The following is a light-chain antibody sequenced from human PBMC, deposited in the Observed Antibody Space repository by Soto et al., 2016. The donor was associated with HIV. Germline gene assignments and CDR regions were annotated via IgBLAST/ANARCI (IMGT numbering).Light chain of an antibody. CDR1: QGISSY. CDR2: AAS. J-gene: IGKJ4*01. V-gene: IGKV1-9*01. Sequence: DIQLTQSPSFLSASVEDRVTITCRASQGISSYLAWYQQKPGKAPKLLIYAASTLQSGVPSRFSGTGSGTEFTLTINSLQPEDFATYYCQQLTSYPLTFGGGTKVEDQT. CDR3: QQLTSYPLT.